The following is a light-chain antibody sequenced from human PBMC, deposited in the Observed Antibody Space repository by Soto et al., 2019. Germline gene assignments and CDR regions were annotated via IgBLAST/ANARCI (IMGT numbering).Light chain of an antibody. CDR3: SSYTSSATRV. J-gene: IGLJ2*01. CDR2: EVS. V-gene: IGLV2-14*01. Sequence: QSALTQPASVSGSPGQSIAISCSETSSDVGDYKSVSWYQHHPGKLPKLVIFEVSNRPSGVSNRFSGSKSGNTASLTISGLQSEDEADYYCSSYTSSATRVFGRGTKVTVL. CDR1: SSDVGDYKS.